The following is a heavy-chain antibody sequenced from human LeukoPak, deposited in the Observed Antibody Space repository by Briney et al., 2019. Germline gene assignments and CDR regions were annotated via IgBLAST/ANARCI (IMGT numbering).Heavy chain of an antibody. D-gene: IGHD1-26*01. V-gene: IGHV3-53*01. Sequence: GGSLRLSCAASGFTVSSYYMNWVRQAPGKELEWVSVIYTGGGRYYADSVRGRFTISRDTSKNMVFLQMNSLRVEDTAVYYCARDMKRSRARWENLGFDPWGQGTLVTVSS. CDR1: GFTVSSYY. CDR2: IYTGGGR. J-gene: IGHJ5*02. CDR3: ARDMKRSRARWENLGFDP.